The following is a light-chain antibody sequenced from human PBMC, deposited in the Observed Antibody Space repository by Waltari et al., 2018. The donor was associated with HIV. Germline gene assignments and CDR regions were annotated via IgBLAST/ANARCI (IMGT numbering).Light chain of an antibody. V-gene: IGLV1-47*01. CDR3: AAWGNSLSLL. J-gene: IGLJ2*01. Sequence: QSVLTQPPSASGTPGQRVTIPCSGSSSNIRSNYVYWYQPLPGTAPKLLLYTNNQRPSGVPDRFSGSKSGTSASLAISGLRSEDEADYYCAAWGNSLSLLFGGVTKLTVL. CDR2: TNN. CDR1: SSNIRSNY.